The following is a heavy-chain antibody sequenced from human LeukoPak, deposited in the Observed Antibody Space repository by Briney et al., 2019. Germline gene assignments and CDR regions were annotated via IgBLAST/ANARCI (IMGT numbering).Heavy chain of an antibody. CDR3: ARDRSDSSGYYALTY. CDR2: ISYSGST. V-gene: IGHV4-31*11. J-gene: IGHJ4*02. D-gene: IGHD3-22*01. Sequence: SETLCLTCAVSGGSISSDGLYWIWIRQHPGKGLEWLGYISYSGSTYYNPSLKSRLTISVDTSKNQFSLRLSSVTAADTAVYYCARDRSDSSGYYALTYWGQGSLVTVSS. CDR1: GGSISSDGLY.